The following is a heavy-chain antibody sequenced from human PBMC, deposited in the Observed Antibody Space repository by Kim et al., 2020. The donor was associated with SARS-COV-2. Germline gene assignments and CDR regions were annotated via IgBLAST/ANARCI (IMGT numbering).Heavy chain of an antibody. CDR2: ISTRGTTV. D-gene: IGHD3-22*01. CDR3: AIYDSSAYYYVAAFDI. J-gene: IGHJ3*02. V-gene: IGHV3-48*03. CDR1: GFTLTNYE. Sequence: GGSLRLSCLASGFTLTNYEMNWVRQAPGKGLEWISYISTRGTTVFYADSVRGRFTVSRDIATNSLYLQMDSLGAEDTAVYYCAIYDSSAYYYVAAFDIWGEATLLTASA.